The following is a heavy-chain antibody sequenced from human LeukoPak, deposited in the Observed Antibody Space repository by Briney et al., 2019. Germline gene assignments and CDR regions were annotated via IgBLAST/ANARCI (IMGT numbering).Heavy chain of an antibody. CDR1: GGSFSGYY. Sequence: SETLSLTCAVYGGSFSGYYWSWIRQPPGKGLEWIGEINHSGSTNYNPSLKSRVTISVDTSKNQFSLKLSSVTAADTAVYYCARVRSSSGWYERYYYYYMDVWGKGTTVTVSS. D-gene: IGHD6-19*01. J-gene: IGHJ6*03. CDR2: INHSGST. CDR3: ARVRSSSGWYERYYYYYMDV. V-gene: IGHV4-34*01.